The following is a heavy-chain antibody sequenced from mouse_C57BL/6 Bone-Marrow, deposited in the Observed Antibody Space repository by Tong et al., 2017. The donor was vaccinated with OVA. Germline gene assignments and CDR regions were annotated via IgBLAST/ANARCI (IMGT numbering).Heavy chain of an antibody. CDR2: ISDGGSYT. J-gene: IGHJ1*03. CDR3: ARHYYGSDWYFDV. D-gene: IGHD1-1*01. Sequence: EVQLQESGGGLVKPGGSLKLSCAASGFTFSSYAMSWVRQTPEKRLEWVATISDGGSYTYYPDNVKGRFTVSRDNAKNNLYLQMSHLKSDDTAMYYCARHYYGSDWYFDVWGTGTTVTVSS. V-gene: IGHV5-4*01. CDR1: GFTFSSYA.